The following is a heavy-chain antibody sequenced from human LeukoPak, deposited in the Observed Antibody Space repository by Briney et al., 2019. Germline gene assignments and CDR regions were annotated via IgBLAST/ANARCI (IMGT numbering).Heavy chain of an antibody. V-gene: IGHV3-48*04. Sequence: PGGSLRLSCAASGFTFSSYSMNWVRQAPGKGLEWVSYISSDGSIIYYADSVKGRFTISRDNAKNSLYLQMNSLRAEDTAVYYCARDYGGSSPFDYWGQGTLVTVSS. D-gene: IGHD4-23*01. J-gene: IGHJ4*02. CDR3: ARDYGGSSPFDY. CDR1: GFTFSSYS. CDR2: ISSDGSII.